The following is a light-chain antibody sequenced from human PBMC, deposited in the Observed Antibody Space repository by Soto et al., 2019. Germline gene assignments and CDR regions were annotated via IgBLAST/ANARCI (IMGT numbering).Light chain of an antibody. J-gene: IGLJ1*01. CDR2: DVT. CDR1: SKDVGSYDY. Sequence: VLTEPPFVSGSPGQSIAHSRTGTSKDVGSYDYVSWYQQHPGKAPKLMIYDVTNRPSGVSDRFSGSKSGNTASLTISGLQAEDEADYYCKSYTTSNTYVFGSGTKVTVL. CDR3: KSYTTSNTYV. V-gene: IGLV2-14*01.